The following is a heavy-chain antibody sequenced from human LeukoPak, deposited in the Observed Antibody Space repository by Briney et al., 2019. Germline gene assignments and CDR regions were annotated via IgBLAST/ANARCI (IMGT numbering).Heavy chain of an antibody. V-gene: IGHV5-51*03. CDR3: ARTDYGGNTYYYYYGMDV. CDR1: GYSFTSYW. J-gene: IGHJ6*02. D-gene: IGHD4-23*01. Sequence: PGESLKISCKGSGYSFTSYWIGWVRQMPGKGLEWMGVIYPGDSDTRYSPSFQGQVTISADNSISTAYLQWSSLKASDTAMYYCARTDYGGNTYYYYYGMDVWGQGTTVTVSS. CDR2: IYPGDSDT.